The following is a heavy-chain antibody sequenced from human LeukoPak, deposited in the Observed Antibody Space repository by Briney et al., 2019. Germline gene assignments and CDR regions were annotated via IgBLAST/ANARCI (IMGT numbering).Heavy chain of an antibody. J-gene: IGHJ3*02. Sequence: GGSLRLSCAASGFTFSSNGMNWVRQAPGKGLEWVSVIYSGGSSYYADSVKGRFAISKDNSKNTVYLQMNSLRVEDTAVYYCARGGYYNTFDIWGQGTLVTVSS. V-gene: IGHV3-66*01. CDR3: ARGGYYNTFDI. CDR2: IYSGGSS. D-gene: IGHD3-9*01. CDR1: GFTFSSNG.